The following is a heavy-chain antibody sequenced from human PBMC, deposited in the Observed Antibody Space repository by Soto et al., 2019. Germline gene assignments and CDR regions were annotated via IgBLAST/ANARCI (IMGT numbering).Heavy chain of an antibody. CDR2: INYRGIT. CDR1: GGSFRGYS. Sequence: QVQLQQWGAGLLKPSEILSLTCGVSGGSFRGYSWNWIRQSPEKGLEWIGEINYRGITSYNPSLRSRVTISLDTSTNRFSLTLTSVTAADTAIYYCARAPMDDYGNYYDGMDVWGQGTTITVS. J-gene: IGHJ6*02. D-gene: IGHD4-17*01. V-gene: IGHV4-34*01. CDR3: ARAPMDDYGNYYDGMDV.